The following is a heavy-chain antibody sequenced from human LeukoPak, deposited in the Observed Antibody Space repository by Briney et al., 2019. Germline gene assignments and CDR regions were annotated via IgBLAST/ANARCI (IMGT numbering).Heavy chain of an antibody. CDR3: AKLGGIAAAGASAHHDY. J-gene: IGHJ4*02. V-gene: IGHV3-23*01. Sequence: GGSLRLSCAASGFTFSSYAMSWVRQAPGKGLEWVSAISGSGGSTYYADSVKGRFTISRDNSKNTLYLQMNSLRAEDTAVYYCAKLGGIAAAGASAHHDYWGQGTLVTVSS. CDR2: ISGSGGST. CDR1: GFTFSSYA. D-gene: IGHD6-13*01.